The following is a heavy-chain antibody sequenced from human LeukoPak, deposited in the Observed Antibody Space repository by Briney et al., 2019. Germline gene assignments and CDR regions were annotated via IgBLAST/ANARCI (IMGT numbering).Heavy chain of an antibody. CDR1: GFTFSSYA. CDR2: ISYYGSNK. V-gene: IGHV3-30-3*01. Sequence: GRSLRLSCAASGFTFSSYAMHWVRQAPGKGLEWVAVISYYGSNKYYADSVKGRFTISRDNSKNTLYLQMNSLRAEDTAVYYCARGEGTYGSGSQFDYWGQGTLVTVSS. CDR3: ARGEGTYGSGSQFDY. J-gene: IGHJ4*02. D-gene: IGHD3-10*01.